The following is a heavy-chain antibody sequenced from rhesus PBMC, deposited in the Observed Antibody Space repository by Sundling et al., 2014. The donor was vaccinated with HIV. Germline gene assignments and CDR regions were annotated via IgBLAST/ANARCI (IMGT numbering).Heavy chain of an antibody. J-gene: IGHJ4*01. Sequence: QLQLQESGPGLVKPSETLSVTCAVSGGSISSSYWSWIRQAPGKGLEWIGRIYGSGGSTDYNPSLKSRVTISIDTSKNQFSLKLSSVTAADTAVYYCARDVGGGAFDYWGQGVLVTVSS. D-gene: IGHD2-39*02. CDR2: IYGSGGST. CDR3: ARDVGGGAFDY. CDR1: GGSISSSY. V-gene: IGHV4-173*01.